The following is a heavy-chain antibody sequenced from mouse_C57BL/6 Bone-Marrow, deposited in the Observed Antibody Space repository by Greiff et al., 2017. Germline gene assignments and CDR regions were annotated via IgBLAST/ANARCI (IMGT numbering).Heavy chain of an antibody. Sequence: EVQLVESGGGLVKPGGSLKLSCAASGFTFSDYGMHWVRQAPEKGLEWVAYISSSSSTIYYAATVKGRFTISRDNSKNTLFLHITMLRSEETAIYDCARPYYGSSPWWYFEFWGTGTTVTVSS. CDR3: ARPYYGSSPWWYFEF. D-gene: IGHD1-1*01. CDR1: GFTFSDYG. V-gene: IGHV5-17*01. J-gene: IGHJ1*03. CDR2: ISSSSSTI.